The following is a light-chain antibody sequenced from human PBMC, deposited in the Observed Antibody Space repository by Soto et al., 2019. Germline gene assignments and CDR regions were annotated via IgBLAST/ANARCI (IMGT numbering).Light chain of an antibody. Sequence: DIQMTQSPSSLSASVGDRVTITCRASQSISSYLNWYQQKPGKAPKFLIYAASSLQSGVPSRFSGSGSGTDLTLTISSLQPEDFATYYCQQSYRTPRTFGQGTKVEIK. CDR1: QSISSY. CDR2: AAS. CDR3: QQSYRTPRT. V-gene: IGKV1-39*01. J-gene: IGKJ1*01.